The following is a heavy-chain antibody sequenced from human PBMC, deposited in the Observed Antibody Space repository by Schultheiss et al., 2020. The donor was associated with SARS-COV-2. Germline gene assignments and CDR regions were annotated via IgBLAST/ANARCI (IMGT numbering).Heavy chain of an antibody. J-gene: IGHJ4*02. CDR3: AKDYATVTSPFDC. D-gene: IGHD4-17*01. V-gene: IGHV4-39*02. Sequence: SETLSLTCTVSGGSISSSSYYWGWIRQPPGKGLEWIGSIYYSGSTYYNPSLKSRVTISVDTSKNQFSLKLSSVTAADTAVYYCAKDYATVTSPFDCWGQGTLVTVSS. CDR1: GGSISSSSYY. CDR2: IYYSGST.